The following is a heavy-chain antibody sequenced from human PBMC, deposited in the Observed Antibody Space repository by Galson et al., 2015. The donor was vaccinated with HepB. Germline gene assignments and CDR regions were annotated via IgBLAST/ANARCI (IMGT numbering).Heavy chain of an antibody. J-gene: IGHJ3*02. D-gene: IGHD3-22*01. CDR2: FDPEDGET. Sequence: SVKVSCKVSGYTLTELSMHWVRQAPGKGLEWMGGFDPEDGETIYAQKFQGRVTMTEGTSTDTAYMELSSLRSEDTAVYYCATVRDSSGYSDAFDIWGQGTMVTVSS. CDR3: ATVRDSSGYSDAFDI. CDR1: GYTLTELS. V-gene: IGHV1-24*01.